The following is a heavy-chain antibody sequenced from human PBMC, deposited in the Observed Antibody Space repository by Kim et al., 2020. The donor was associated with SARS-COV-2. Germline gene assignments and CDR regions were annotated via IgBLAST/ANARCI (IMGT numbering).Heavy chain of an antibody. CDR1: GFTFSTYS. J-gene: IGHJ3*01. Sequence: GGSLRLSCTASGFTFSTYSMNWVRQAPGKGXEWVSSISSSSSYIYYADSVKGRFTISRDNAKNSLYLQMNSLRAEDTAVDYCAKEGGRYCTCGVCLDAF. CDR2: ISSSSSYI. CDR3: AKEGGRYCTCGVCLDAF. V-gene: IGHV3-21*01. D-gene: IGHD2-8*02.